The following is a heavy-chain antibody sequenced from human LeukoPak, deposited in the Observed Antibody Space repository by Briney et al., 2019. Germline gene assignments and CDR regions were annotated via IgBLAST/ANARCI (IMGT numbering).Heavy chain of an antibody. J-gene: IGHJ2*01. D-gene: IGHD2-15*01. CDR1: GYTFTSYD. CDR3: ARVLGYCSGGSCYSSWYFDL. Sequence: ASVKVSCKASGYTFTSYDINWVRQATGQGLEWMGWMNPNSGNTGYAQKFQGRVTITRNTSISTAYMELSSLRSEDTAVYYCARVLGYCSGGSCYSSWYFDLWGRGTLVTVSS. CDR2: MNPNSGNT. V-gene: IGHV1-8*03.